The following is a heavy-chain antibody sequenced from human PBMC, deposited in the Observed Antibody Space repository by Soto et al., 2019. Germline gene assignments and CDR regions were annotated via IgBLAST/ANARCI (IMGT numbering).Heavy chain of an antibody. J-gene: IGHJ4*02. V-gene: IGHV1-69*05. CDR1: GGTFSSYA. CDR2: IIPIFGTT. CDR3: ASVWGGWSLYYFDY. D-gene: IGHD6-19*01. Sequence: SVKVSCKASGGTFSSYAISWVRQAPGQGLEWMGGIIPIFGTTKYEQKFQGRVTITTDKSKSTAYMEPSSLRSEDTAVYYCASVWGGWSLYYFDYWGQGTLVTVSS.